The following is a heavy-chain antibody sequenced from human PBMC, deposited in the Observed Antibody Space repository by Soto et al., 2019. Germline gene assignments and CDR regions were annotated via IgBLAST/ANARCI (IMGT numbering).Heavy chain of an antibody. D-gene: IGHD3-10*01. CDR1: GGTFSSYA. V-gene: IGHV1-69*13. CDR2: IIPIFGTA. J-gene: IGHJ6*02. Sequence: SVKVSCKASGGTFSSYAISWVRQAPGQGLEWMGGIIPIFGTANYAQKFQGRVTITADESTSTAYMELSSLRSEDTAVYYCARGRRSRITMVRDALSGEYYYYYGMDVWGQGTTVTVSS. CDR3: ARGRRSRITMVRDALSGEYYYYYGMDV.